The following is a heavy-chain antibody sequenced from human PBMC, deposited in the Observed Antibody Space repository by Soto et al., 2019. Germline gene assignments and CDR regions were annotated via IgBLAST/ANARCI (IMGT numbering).Heavy chain of an antibody. CDR2: ISGSGGST. V-gene: IGHV3-23*01. D-gene: IGHD6-13*01. Sequence: GGSLRLSCAASGFTFSSYAMSWVRQAPGKGLEWVSAISGSGGSTYYADSVKGRFTISRDNSKNTLYLQMNSLRAEDTALYYCAKGVAAGPLRNSFDYWGQGTLVTVSS. J-gene: IGHJ4*02. CDR1: GFTFSSYA. CDR3: AKGVAAGPLRNSFDY.